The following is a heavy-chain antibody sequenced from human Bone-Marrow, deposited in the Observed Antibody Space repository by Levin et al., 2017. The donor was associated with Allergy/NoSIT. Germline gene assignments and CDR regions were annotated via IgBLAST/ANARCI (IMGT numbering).Heavy chain of an antibody. CDR2: IYHSGST. CDR3: ARAPSTIVVVPAAMPGPGDY. CDR1: GGSISSGGYS. V-gene: IGHV4-30-2*01. D-gene: IGHD2-2*01. J-gene: IGHJ4*02. Sequence: SETLSLTCAVSGGSISSGGYSWSWIRQPPGKGLEWIGYIYHSGSTYYNPSLKSRVTISVDRSKNQFSLKLSSVTAADTAVYYCARAPSTIVVVPAAMPGPGDYWGQGTLVTVSS.